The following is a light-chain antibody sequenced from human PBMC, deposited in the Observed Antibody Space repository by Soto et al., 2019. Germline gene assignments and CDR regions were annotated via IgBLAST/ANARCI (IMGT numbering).Light chain of an antibody. CDR2: KAS. CDR1: QSISTW. V-gene: IGKV1-5*03. J-gene: IGKJ4*01. Sequence: DIQMTQSPSTLTASVGDRVTITCRANQSISTWLAWYQQKPGKAPNLLIYKASRLETGVPSRFSGSGSGTEFTLTFSFLQPDDFATYYCQQYNSYSPLTFGGGTKVEIK. CDR3: QQYNSYSPLT.